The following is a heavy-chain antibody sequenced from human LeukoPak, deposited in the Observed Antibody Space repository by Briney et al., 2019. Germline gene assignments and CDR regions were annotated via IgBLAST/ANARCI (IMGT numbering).Heavy chain of an antibody. Sequence: GESLKISCAASGFIFSNAWMTWVRQAPGKGLEWVGRIKSKPNGETRDYAAPVKGRFTISRDGSINTLYLQMNSLKTEDTAVYYCTTADYTNGNLGYWGQGTLVTVSS. J-gene: IGHJ4*02. CDR3: TTADYTNGNLGY. CDR1: GFIFSNAW. CDR2: IKSKPNGETR. D-gene: IGHD5-18*01. V-gene: IGHV3-15*01.